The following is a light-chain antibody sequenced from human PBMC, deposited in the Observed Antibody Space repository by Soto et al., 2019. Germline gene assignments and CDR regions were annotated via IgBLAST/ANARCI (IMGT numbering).Light chain of an antibody. J-gene: IGKJ1*01. CDR1: QVIGND. CDR2: AAS. V-gene: IGKV1-6*01. CDR3: LQFYNFSWT. Sequence: AIQMTQSPSSLSASVGDRVTISCRASQVIGNDLAWCQQKPGKAPRLLIFAASNLQSGVPSRFSGSGSGTDFTLTISRLQPEDFATYYCLQFYNFSWTFGQGTKVDIK.